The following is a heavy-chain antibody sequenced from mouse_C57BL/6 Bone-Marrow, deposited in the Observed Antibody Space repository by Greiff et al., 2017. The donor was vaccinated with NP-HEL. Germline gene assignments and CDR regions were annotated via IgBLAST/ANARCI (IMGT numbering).Heavy chain of an antibody. CDR3: ATLYYYGSSYVAFDY. D-gene: IGHD1-1*01. J-gene: IGHJ2*01. CDR2: INPYNGDT. CDR1: GYSFTGYF. Sequence: VQLQQSGPELVKPGDSVKISCKASGYSFTGYFMNWVMQSHGKSLEWIGRINPYNGDTFYNQKFKGKATLTVDKSSSTAHMELRSLTSEDSAVYYCATLYYYGSSYVAFDYWGQGTTLTVSS. V-gene: IGHV1-20*01.